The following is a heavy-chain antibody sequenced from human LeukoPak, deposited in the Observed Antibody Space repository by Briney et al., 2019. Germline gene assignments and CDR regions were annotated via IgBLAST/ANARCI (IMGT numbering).Heavy chain of an antibody. CDR1: GFIVSSDY. CDR2: IYSSSIT. Sequence: GGSLRLSCAASGFIVSSDYMSWVRQAPGKGLEWVSVIYSSSITSYADSVKGRFTISRHNSKNTLYLQMNSLRADDTAVYYCARGRGAANDAFDIWGQGTMVTVSS. V-gene: IGHV3-53*04. CDR3: ARGRGAANDAFDI. J-gene: IGHJ3*02. D-gene: IGHD3-10*01.